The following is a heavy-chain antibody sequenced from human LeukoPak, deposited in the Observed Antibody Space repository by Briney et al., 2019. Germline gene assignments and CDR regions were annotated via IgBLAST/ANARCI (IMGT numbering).Heavy chain of an antibody. Sequence: RTSETLSLTCSVSGDSISTYYWSWIRQPPGKGLEWIGYVYYSGSTNYNPSLKSRVTISVDTSKKQFSLKLYSVTAADTAVYYCARDYVSGYGDPPRFDPWGQGTLVTVSS. CDR2: VYYSGST. CDR1: GDSISTYY. J-gene: IGHJ5*02. V-gene: IGHV4-59*01. D-gene: IGHD4-17*01. CDR3: ARDYVSGYGDPPRFDP.